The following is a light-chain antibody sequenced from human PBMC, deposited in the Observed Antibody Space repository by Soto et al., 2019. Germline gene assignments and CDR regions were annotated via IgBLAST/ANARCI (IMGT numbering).Light chain of an antibody. Sequence: QSVLTQPASVSGSPGQSITISCTGTSNLVSWYQHHPGTAPKLIIYEGSERPSGISNRFSASKSGNTASLTISGLQAEDEGDYYCSTYAVAVVFGGGTKLTVL. CDR2: EGS. CDR3: STYAVAVV. CDR1: SNL. J-gene: IGLJ2*01. V-gene: IGLV2-23*01.